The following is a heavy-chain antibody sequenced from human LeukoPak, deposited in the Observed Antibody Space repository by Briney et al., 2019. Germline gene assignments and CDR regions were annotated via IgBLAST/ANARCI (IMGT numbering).Heavy chain of an antibody. D-gene: IGHD5-12*01. Sequence: SETLSLTCTVSGGSISNYYWGWIRQPPGKGLEWIGTIYYGGSADYNPSLKSRVTLSVDTSENQFSLKLSSVTAADTAVYYCARADGDLRFPFDYWGQGTLVTVSS. J-gene: IGHJ4*02. CDR2: IYYGGSA. V-gene: IGHV4-39*07. CDR1: GGSISNYY. CDR3: ARADGDLRFPFDY.